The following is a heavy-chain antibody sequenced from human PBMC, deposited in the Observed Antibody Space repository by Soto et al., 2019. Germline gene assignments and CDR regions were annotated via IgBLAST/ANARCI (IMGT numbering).Heavy chain of an antibody. CDR3: ARGQGDY. CDR1: GGSFSGYY. CDR2: INHSGST. V-gene: IGHV4-34*01. J-gene: IGHJ4*02. Sequence: SETLSLTCAVYGGSFSGYYWSWIRQPPGKGLEWIGEINHSGSTNYNPSLKSRVTISVDTSKNQFSLKLSSVTAADTAVYYCARGQGDYWGQGTLVTVS.